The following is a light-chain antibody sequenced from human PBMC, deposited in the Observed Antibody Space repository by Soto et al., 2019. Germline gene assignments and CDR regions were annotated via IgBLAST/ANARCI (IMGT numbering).Light chain of an antibody. CDR1: SSDIGAYNY. V-gene: IGLV2-11*01. J-gene: IGLJ2*01. CDR2: DVS. CDR3: CSYAGSYTFL. Sequence: QSVLTQPRSVSGSPGQSVTISCTGTSSDIGAYNYVSWFQQHPGKAPKLMMSDVSKRPSGVPDRFSGSKSGTTASLTISGLQGEDEADYYCCSYAGSYTFLFGGGTKLTVL.